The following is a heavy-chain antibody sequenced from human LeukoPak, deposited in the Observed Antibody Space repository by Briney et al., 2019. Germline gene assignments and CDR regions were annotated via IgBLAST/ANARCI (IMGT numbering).Heavy chain of an antibody. CDR1: GGPISSSNYY. D-gene: IGHD6-25*01. CDR2: IYYSGNT. V-gene: IGHV4-39*01. J-gene: IGHJ4*02. Sequence: SETLSLTCTVSGGPISSSNYYWGWIRQPPGKGLEWIGSIYYSGNTYYNPSLKSRVTISVDTSKNQFSLKLSSVTAADTAVYYCARQNALTAATDYWGQGTLVAVSS. CDR3: ARQNALTAATDY.